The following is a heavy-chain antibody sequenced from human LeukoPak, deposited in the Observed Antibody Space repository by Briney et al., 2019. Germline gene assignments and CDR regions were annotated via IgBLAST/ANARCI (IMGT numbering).Heavy chain of an antibody. D-gene: IGHD2-2*02. J-gene: IGHJ4*02. Sequence: GASVKVSCKASGYTFTSYGISWVRQAPGRGLEWMGWISAYNGNTNYAQKLQGRVTMTTDTSTSTAYMELRSLRSDDTAVYYCARDIYSRYCSSTSCYTARLIDYWGQGTLVTVSS. CDR2: ISAYNGNT. V-gene: IGHV1-18*01. CDR1: GYTFTSYG. CDR3: ARDIYSRYCSSTSCYTARLIDY.